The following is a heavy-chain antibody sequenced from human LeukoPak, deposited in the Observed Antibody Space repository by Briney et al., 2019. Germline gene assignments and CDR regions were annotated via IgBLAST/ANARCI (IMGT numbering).Heavy chain of an antibody. D-gene: IGHD3-22*01. CDR2: INAGNRNT. Sequence: GWINAGNRNTKYSQTFQGRVTITRDTSASTAYMELSSLRSEDTAVYYCAKSYYYDSRLPDYWGQGTLVTVSS. J-gene: IGHJ4*02. V-gene: IGHV1-3*01. CDR3: AKSYYYDSRLPDY.